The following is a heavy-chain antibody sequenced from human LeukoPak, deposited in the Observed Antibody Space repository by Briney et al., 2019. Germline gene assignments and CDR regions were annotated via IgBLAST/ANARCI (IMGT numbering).Heavy chain of an antibody. V-gene: IGHV3-30*03. CDR1: GFTFSSYG. D-gene: IGHD3-16*01. CDR2: ISYDGSNK. CDR3: ATDMKGPNYYHGMDV. J-gene: IGHJ6*02. Sequence: QPGGSLRLPCAASGFTFSSYGMHWVRQAPGKGLEWVAVISYDGSNKYYADSVKGRFTISRDNSKNTLYLQMNSLRAEDTAVYYCATDMKGPNYYHGMDVWGQGTTVTVSS.